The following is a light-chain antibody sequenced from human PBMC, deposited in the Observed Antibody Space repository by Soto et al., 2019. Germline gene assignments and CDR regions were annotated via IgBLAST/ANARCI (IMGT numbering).Light chain of an antibody. Sequence: QSALTQPPSASGTPGQRVTISCSGSSCNIGGNYVYWYQQLPGSAPKPLIFMNDNRPSGVPDRFSASKSGTAATPAISGLRSQAEDEYHCAACAVSLRAVVFGGGTKLTVL. CDR3: AACAVSLRAVV. J-gene: IGLJ2*01. V-gene: IGLV1-47*01. CDR1: SCNIGGNY. CDR2: MND.